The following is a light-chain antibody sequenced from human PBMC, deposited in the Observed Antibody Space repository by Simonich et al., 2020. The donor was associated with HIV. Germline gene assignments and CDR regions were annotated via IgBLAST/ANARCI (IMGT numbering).Light chain of an antibody. CDR3: QQSYNTPFT. CDR2: AAS. V-gene: IGKV1-39*01. Sequence: DIQMTQSPSSLSASVGNRVTITCRASQSITNYLTWFQQKPWKAPRLLIYAASSLQSGVPSRFSGSGSGTDFTLSISSLQPEDFATYYCQQSYNTPFTFGPGTKVDIK. CDR1: QSITNY. J-gene: IGKJ3*01.